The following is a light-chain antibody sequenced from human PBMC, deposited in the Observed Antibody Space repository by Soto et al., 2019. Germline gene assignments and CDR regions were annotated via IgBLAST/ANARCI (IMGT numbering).Light chain of an antibody. V-gene: IGLV1-47*01. CDR1: SSNIGSNY. CDR3: AAWDDILSGWV. Sequence: QLVLTQPPSASGTPVQRVTISCSGSSSNIGSNYVYWYQQLPGTARKLLIYRNNQRPSGVPDRVSGSKSGTSASLAISGLRSEDEADNYCAAWDDILSGWVFGGGTKLTVL. CDR2: RNN. J-gene: IGLJ3*02.